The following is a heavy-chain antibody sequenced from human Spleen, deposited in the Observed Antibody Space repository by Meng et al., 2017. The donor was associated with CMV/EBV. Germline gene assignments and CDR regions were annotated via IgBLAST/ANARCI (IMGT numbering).Heavy chain of an antibody. CDR3: ARDPEESGLDV. J-gene: IGHJ6*02. V-gene: IGHV3-7*01. CDR2: IKQDGSEK. CDR1: GFILNNYW. Sequence: GGSLRLSCAASGFILNNYWMTWVRQAPGKGLEWVASIKQDGSEKYYADSVRGRFTISRDNARNSLYLQMNSLRADDTAVYYCARDPEESGLDVWGQGTTVTVSS. D-gene: IGHD3-10*01.